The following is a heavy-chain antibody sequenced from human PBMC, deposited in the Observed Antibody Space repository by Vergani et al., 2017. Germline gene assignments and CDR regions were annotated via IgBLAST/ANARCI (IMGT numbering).Heavy chain of an antibody. Sequence: QVQLQESGPGLVKPSETLPLTCTVSGGSISSYYWSWIRQPPGKGLEWIGYIYYSGSTNYNPSLKSRVTISVDTSKNQFSLKLSSVTAADTAVYYCARVGFGELLHIDYWGQGTLVTVSS. J-gene: IGHJ4*02. CDR2: IYYSGST. D-gene: IGHD3-10*01. CDR3: ARVGFGELLHIDY. CDR1: GGSISSYY. V-gene: IGHV4-59*01.